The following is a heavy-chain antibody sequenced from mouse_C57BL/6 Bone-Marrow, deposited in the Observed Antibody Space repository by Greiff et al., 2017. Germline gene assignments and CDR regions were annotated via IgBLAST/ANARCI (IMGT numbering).Heavy chain of an antibody. D-gene: IGHD1-1*01. Sequence: QVHVKQSGAELVRPGTSVKMSCKASGYTFTNYWIGWAKQRPGHGLEWIGDIYPGGGYTNYNEKFKGKATLTADKSSSTAYMQFSSLTSEDSAIYYCASREGNGTLAYWGQGTLVTVSA. J-gene: IGHJ3*01. CDR1: GYTFTNYW. V-gene: IGHV1-63*01. CDR2: IYPGGGYT. CDR3: ASREGNGTLAY.